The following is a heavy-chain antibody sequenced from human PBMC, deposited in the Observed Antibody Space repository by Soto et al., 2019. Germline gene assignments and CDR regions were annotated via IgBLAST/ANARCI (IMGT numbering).Heavy chain of an antibody. CDR3: AKEPYSSFVLGTFHY. D-gene: IGHD6-19*01. CDR1: GFTFKSYA. CDR2: SSSSGGTT. V-gene: IGHV3-23*01. Sequence: EVQLLESGGGLVQPGGSLRLSCAASGFTFKSYAMSWVRQPPGKGLEWVSGSSSSGGTTYHADSVKGRFTISRDNSKNTLYLQMNSLRVEDTAVYYCAKEPYSSFVLGTFHYWGQGALVTVSS. J-gene: IGHJ4*02.